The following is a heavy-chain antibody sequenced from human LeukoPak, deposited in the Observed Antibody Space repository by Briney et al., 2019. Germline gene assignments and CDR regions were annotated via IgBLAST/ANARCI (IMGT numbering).Heavy chain of an antibody. V-gene: IGHV4-4*09. D-gene: IGHD3-3*01. CDR2: IYPSGST. CDR1: GGSISSCC. CDR3: ATSYDSKTAPYDV. Sequence: SETLSLTCTVSGGSISSCCWSWVRQPPGKGLEWIGYIYPSGSTDYNPSLRSRVTMSVDTSKSQLSMELRYLTAADTAMYYCATSYDSKTAPYDVWGQGILVTVSS. J-gene: IGHJ4*02.